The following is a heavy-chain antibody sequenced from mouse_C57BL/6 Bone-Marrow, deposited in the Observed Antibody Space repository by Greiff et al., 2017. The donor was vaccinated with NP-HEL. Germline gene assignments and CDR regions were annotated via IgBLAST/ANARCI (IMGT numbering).Heavy chain of an antibody. CDR2: IHPSDSDT. D-gene: IGHD2-5*01. Sequence: QVQLQQPGAELVKPGASVKVSCKASGYTFTSYWMHWVKQRPGQGLEWIGRIHPSDSDTNYNQKFKGKATLTVDKSSSTAYMQLSSLTSEDAAVYYCARWKGLYYSNYLFAYWGQGTRVTVSA. V-gene: IGHV1-74*01. CDR1: GYTFTSYW. CDR3: ARWKGLYYSNYLFAY. J-gene: IGHJ3*01.